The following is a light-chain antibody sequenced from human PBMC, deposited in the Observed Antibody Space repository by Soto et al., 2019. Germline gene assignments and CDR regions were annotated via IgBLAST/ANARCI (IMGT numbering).Light chain of an antibody. CDR1: SSDVGGYNY. CDR2: AVT. J-gene: IGLJ1*01. CDR3: SSYTSSSTL. Sequence: QSLLTQPASVCGSPGQSITISCTGTSSDVGGYNYVSRYQQHPGKAPKLMIYAVTDRPSGVSSRFSGSKSGNTASLTISGLQAEDEAHYYCSSYTSSSTLFGTGTKVTVL. V-gene: IGLV2-14*01.